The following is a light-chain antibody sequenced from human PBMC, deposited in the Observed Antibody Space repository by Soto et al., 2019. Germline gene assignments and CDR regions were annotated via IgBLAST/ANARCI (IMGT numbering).Light chain of an antibody. CDR3: CSHSSSITWM. CDR1: SSDVGGYNF. Sequence: QSALTLTASVSGSPGQSITISCTGTSSDVGGYNFVSWYQQHPGKAPKLIIHEVTNRPSGVSGRFSGSKSGNTAFLTISGLQAEDEAVYYCCSHSSSITWMFGGGTKLTVL. J-gene: IGLJ3*02. V-gene: IGLV2-14*03. CDR2: EVT.